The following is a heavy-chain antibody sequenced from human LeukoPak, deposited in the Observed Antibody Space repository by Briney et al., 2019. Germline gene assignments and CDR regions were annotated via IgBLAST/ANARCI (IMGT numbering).Heavy chain of an antibody. Sequence: GGSLRLSCAASGFTFSSYAMHWVRQAPGKGLEWVAVISYDGSNKYYADSVKGRFTISRDNSKNTLYLQMNSLRAEDTAVYYCVRDSRPPDSIHFWSVNLFDPWGQGTLVTVSS. CDR1: GFTFSSYA. J-gene: IGHJ5*02. V-gene: IGHV3-30*04. D-gene: IGHD3-3*02. CDR2: ISYDGSNK. CDR3: VRDSRPPDSIHFWSVNLFDP.